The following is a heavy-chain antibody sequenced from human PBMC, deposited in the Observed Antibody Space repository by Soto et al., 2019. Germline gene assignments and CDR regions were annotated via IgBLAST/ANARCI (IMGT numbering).Heavy chain of an antibody. V-gene: IGHV3-30*18. CDR2: ISYDGSNK. D-gene: IGHD3-10*01. Sequence: EGSLRLSCAASGFTFSSYGMHWVRQAPGKGLEWVAVISYDGSNKYYADSVKGRFTISRDNSKNTLYLQMNSLRAEDTAVYYCAKVLTLYGSGSPDAFDIWGQGTMVTVSS. J-gene: IGHJ3*02. CDR1: GFTFSSYG. CDR3: AKVLTLYGSGSPDAFDI.